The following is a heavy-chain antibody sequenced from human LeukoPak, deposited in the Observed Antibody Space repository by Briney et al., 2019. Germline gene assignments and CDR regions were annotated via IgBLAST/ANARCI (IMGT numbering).Heavy chain of an antibody. V-gene: IGHV1-8*01. CDR2: MNPNSGNT. CDR3: ARLGYCSSTSCYSSSYYYYYGMDV. Sequence: ASVKVSCKASGYTFTSYDINWVRQATGQGLEWMGWMNPNSGNTGYAQKFQGRVTMTEDTSTDTAYMELSSLRSEDTAVYYCARLGYCSSTSCYSSSYYYYYGMDVWGQGTTVTVSS. J-gene: IGHJ6*02. CDR1: GYTFTSYD. D-gene: IGHD2-2*02.